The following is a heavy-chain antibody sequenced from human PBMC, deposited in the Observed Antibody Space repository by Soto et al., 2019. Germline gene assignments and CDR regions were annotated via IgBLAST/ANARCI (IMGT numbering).Heavy chain of an antibody. V-gene: IGHV3-7*01. Sequence: EVRLVESGGGLVQPGGSLTLSCAASGFTFSSYWMTWVRQAPGKGLEWVANINQDGSEKYYMDSMKGRFTISRDNAKNSLLLQLNCLRAEDTAVSYCARDRGRPDLRDTHYYASSDLDYGMDVWGQGTTVTVSS. CDR3: ARDRGRPDLRDTHYYASSDLDYGMDV. D-gene: IGHD3-22*01. CDR1: GFTFSSYW. J-gene: IGHJ6*02. CDR2: INQDGSEK.